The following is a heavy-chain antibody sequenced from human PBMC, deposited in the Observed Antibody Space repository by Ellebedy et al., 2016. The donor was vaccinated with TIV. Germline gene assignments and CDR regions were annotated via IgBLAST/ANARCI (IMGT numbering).Heavy chain of an antibody. CDR3: ARSPATGTVDY. Sequence: GGSLRLSXAASGFTFSTYWMHWVRQAPGKGLEWVANIKQDGSEIYYVDSVKGRFTISRDNAKSSLYLQMNSLRADDTAVYYCARSPATGTVDYWGHGTLVTVSS. V-gene: IGHV3-7*01. D-gene: IGHD1-1*01. CDR2: IKQDGSEI. J-gene: IGHJ4*01. CDR1: GFTFSTYW.